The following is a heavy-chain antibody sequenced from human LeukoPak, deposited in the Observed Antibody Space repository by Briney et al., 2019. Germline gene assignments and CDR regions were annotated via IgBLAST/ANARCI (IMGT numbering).Heavy chain of an antibody. V-gene: IGHV4-34*01. Sequence: PSETLSLTCAVYGGSFSGYYWGWIRQPPGKGLEWIGEINHSGSTNYNPSLKSRVTISVDTSKNQFSLKLSSVTAADTAVYYCARGRGRLQYYYDSSGYYHFDYWGQGTLVTVSS. CDR2: INHSGST. CDR1: GGSFSGYY. CDR3: ARGRGRLQYYYDSSGYYHFDY. D-gene: IGHD3-22*01. J-gene: IGHJ4*02.